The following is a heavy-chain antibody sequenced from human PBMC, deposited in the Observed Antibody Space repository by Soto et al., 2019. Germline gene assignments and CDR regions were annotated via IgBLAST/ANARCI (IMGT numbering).Heavy chain of an antibody. Sequence: QVQLVESGGGVVQPGRSLRLSCAASGFTFSSYGMHWVRQAPGKGLEWVAVISYDGSNKYYADSVKGRFTISRDNSKNTQYLQMNSLRAEDTAVYYCAGYYYDSSASPLDIWGQGTMVTVSS. CDR3: AGYYYDSSASPLDI. CDR1: GFTFSSYG. D-gene: IGHD3-22*01. CDR2: ISYDGSNK. V-gene: IGHV3-30*03. J-gene: IGHJ3*02.